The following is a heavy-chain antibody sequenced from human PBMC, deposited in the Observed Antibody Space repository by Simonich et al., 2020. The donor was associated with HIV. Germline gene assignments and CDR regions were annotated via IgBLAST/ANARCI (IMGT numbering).Heavy chain of an antibody. CDR1: GYTFSDYY. J-gene: IGHJ5*02. CDR2: VEPEDGET. CDR3: ATVFEYSSSDGNWFDP. V-gene: IGHV1-69-2*01. D-gene: IGHD6-6*01. Sequence: VQLVQSGAEVKKPGASVKVSCKASGYTFSDYYSHWVQQAPGEGLEGMGLVEPEDGETINAENVQGRVTITADTSTYTAYMELISLRAEDTAVYYCATVFEYSSSDGNWFDPWGQGTLVTVSS.